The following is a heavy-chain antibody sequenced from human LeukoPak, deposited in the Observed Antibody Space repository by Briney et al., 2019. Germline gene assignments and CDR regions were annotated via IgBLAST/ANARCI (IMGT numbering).Heavy chain of an antibody. CDR2: IYYSGTP. Sequence: ETLRLSCAASGFTFSSYGMSWVRQAPGKGLEWIGTIYYSGTPYYNPSLKSRVTISLDTSKNQFSLKLSSVTAADTAIYYCARDFSSSSTVYYYYYMDVWGKGTTVTVSS. CDR1: GFTFSSYG. D-gene: IGHD6-6*01. J-gene: IGHJ6*03. CDR3: ARDFSSSSTVYYYYYMDV. V-gene: IGHV4-39*07.